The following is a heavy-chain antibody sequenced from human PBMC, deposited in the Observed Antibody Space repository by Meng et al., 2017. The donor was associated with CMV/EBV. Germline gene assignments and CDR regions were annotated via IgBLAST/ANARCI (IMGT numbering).Heavy chain of an antibody. J-gene: IGHJ3*02. CDR3: ARRMGKGEWELLGPTLEDAFDI. CDR2: ISSSSSTI. CDR1: GFTFSSYS. Sequence: GESLKISCATSGFTFSSYSMNWVRQAPGKGLEWVSYISSSSSTIYYADSVKGRFTISRDNAKNSLYLQMNSLRAEDTAVYYCARRMGKGEWELLGPTLEDAFDIWGQGTMVTVSS. D-gene: IGHD1-26*01. V-gene: IGHV3-48*04.